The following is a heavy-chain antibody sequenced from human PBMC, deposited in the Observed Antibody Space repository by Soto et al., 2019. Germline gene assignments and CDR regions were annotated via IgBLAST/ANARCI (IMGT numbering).Heavy chain of an antibody. CDR1: GYTFTSYD. J-gene: IGHJ6*02. CDR3: ARGWVITTAHNYYYYGMDV. D-gene: IGHD3-22*01. V-gene: IGHV1-8*01. Sequence: ASVKVSCKASGYTFTSYDINWVRQATGQGLEWMGWMNPNSGNTGYAQKFQGRVTMTRNTSISTAYMELSSLRSEDTAVYYCARGWVITTAHNYYYYGMDVWGQGTTVTVS. CDR2: MNPNSGNT.